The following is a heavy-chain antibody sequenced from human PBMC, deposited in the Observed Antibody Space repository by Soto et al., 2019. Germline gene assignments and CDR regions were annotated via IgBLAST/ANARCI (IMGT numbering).Heavy chain of an antibody. CDR1: GFTFSDYQ. Sequence: GGSLRLSCAASGFTFSDYQMSWIRQAPGKGLEWVSYISSSGSIISYADSVRGRFTISRDNAKNSLYLQVNSLRAEDTAVYYCARDLGYYDSSGYFDYWGQGT. CDR3: ARDLGYYDSSGYFDY. CDR2: ISSSGSII. D-gene: IGHD3-22*01. V-gene: IGHV3-11*01. J-gene: IGHJ4*02.